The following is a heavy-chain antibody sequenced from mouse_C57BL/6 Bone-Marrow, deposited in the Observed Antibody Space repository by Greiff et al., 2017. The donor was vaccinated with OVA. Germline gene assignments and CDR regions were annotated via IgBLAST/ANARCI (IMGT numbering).Heavy chain of an antibody. Sequence: EVKLMESGGGLVKPGGSLKLSCAASGFTFSDYGMHWVRQAPEKGLEWVAYISSGSSTIYYADTVKGRFTISRDNAQNTLFLQMTSLRSEDTAMYYCARRLLSLRAYYYAMDYWGQGTSVTVSS. CDR2: ISSGSSTI. CDR3: ARRLLSLRAYYYAMDY. D-gene: IGHD2-12*01. CDR1: GFTFSDYG. J-gene: IGHJ4*01. V-gene: IGHV5-17*01.